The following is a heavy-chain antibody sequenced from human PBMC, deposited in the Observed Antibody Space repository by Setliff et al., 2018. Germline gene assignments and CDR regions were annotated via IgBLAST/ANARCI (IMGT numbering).Heavy chain of an antibody. D-gene: IGHD3-22*01. J-gene: IGHJ4*02. V-gene: IGHV1-18*01. CDR1: GYTFNNYG. Sequence: ASVKVSCKASGYTFNNYGITWVRQAPGQGLEWMGWINNYSFKTTYPQKFLDRVTVTTDTSATTAYMELKNLRSDDTAAYYCARINFYVSSGYYYAPDFWGQGTLVTVSS. CDR3: ARINFYVSSGYYYAPDF. CDR2: INNYSFKT.